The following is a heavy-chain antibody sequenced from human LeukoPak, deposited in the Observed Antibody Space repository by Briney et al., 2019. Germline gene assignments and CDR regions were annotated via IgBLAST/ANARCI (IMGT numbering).Heavy chain of an antibody. CDR1: GFTFSTYA. CDR2: ISGSGGST. V-gene: IGHV3-23*01. J-gene: IGHJ4*02. D-gene: IGHD1-26*01. CDR3: AKKAQYNGNYPLDY. Sequence: GGSLRLSCAASGFTFSTYAMSWVRQAPGKGLERVSAISGSGGSTNYADSVKGRVTVSRDNSKSTLYLQMNSLRAEDTALYFCAKKAQYNGNYPLDYWGQGTLVTVSS.